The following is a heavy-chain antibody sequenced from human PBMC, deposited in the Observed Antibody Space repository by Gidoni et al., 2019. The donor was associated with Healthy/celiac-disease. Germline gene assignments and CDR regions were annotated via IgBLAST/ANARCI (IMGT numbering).Heavy chain of an antibody. D-gene: IGHD5-12*01. J-gene: IGHJ4*02. CDR2: LDPSDSYT. CDR1: GYSFTRYW. Sequence: EVQLVPSGAEVKKPGESLRISCKGSGYSFTRYWISWVRQMPGKGREWMGRLDPSDSYTNYSPSFQGYVTISADKSISTAYLQWSSLKASDTAMYYCARQPNIVATGGEGDYWGQGTLVTVSS. CDR3: ARQPNIVATGGEGDY. V-gene: IGHV5-10-1*03.